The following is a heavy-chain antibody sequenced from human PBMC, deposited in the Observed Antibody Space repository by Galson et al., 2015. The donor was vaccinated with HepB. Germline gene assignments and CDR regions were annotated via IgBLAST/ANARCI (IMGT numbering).Heavy chain of an antibody. CDR2: ISAYNGNT. CDR1: GYTFTSYG. J-gene: IGHJ4*02. CDR3: ARDSVDRRWYSRDFDY. Sequence: SVTVSCKASGYTFTSYGISWVRRAPGQGLEGMGWISAYNGNTNYAQKLQGRVTMTTDTSTSTAYMELRSLRSDDTAVYYCARDSVDRRWYSRDFDYWGQGTLVTVSS. V-gene: IGHV1-18*04. D-gene: IGHD6-13*01.